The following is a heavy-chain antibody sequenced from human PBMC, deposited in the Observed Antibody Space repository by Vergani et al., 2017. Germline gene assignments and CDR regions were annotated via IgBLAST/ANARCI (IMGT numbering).Heavy chain of an antibody. CDR1: GFTFRSYW. CDR3: ATYWSARCTEYYFDY. Sequence: EVQLVESGGGLVQPGGSLRLSCAASGFTFRSYWMSWVRQAPEKGLEWVANIRGDEGEKRYADSVKGRFTISRDNAKNSLYLQVNSLRADDTAVYYCATYWSARCTEYYFDYWGQGILVTVSS. CDR2: IRGDEGEK. D-gene: IGHD2-15*01. V-gene: IGHV3-7*01. J-gene: IGHJ4*02.